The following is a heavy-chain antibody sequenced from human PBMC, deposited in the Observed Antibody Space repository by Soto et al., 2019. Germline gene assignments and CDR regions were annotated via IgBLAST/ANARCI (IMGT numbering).Heavy chain of an antibody. J-gene: IGHJ4*02. CDR3: ARAQGSGFLVS. Sequence: SDTLSLTCSVSGGFVSSIIYSWGWIRQSPGKGLEWIGTMYSSENTYYNPSLLSRVTISVDTSKNEFSLKLSSVTAADTAVYYCARAQGSGFLVSWGQGTLVAVSS. CDR2: MYSSENT. D-gene: IGHD3-10*01. CDR1: GGFVSSIIYS. V-gene: IGHV4-39*01.